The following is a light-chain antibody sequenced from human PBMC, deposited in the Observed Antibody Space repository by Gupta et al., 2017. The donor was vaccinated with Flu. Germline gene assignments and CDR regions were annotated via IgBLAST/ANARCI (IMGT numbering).Light chain of an antibody. CDR3: QSYDTSLSGWV. V-gene: IGLV1-40*01. CDR1: SSNIGAGYD. Sequence: QSVLTQPPSVSGAPGQRVTISCTGSSSNIGAGYDVHWYQQPPGTAPKVLIYGSSNRPSGVPDRFFGSKSGISASLAITGLQAEDEADYYCQSYDTSLSGWVFGGGTKVTAL. CDR2: GSS. J-gene: IGLJ3*02.